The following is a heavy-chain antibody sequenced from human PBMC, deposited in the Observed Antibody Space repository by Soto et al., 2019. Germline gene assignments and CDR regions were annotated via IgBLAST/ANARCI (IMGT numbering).Heavy chain of an antibody. V-gene: IGHV1-69*02. CDR2: IIPILGIA. J-gene: IGHJ4*02. Sequence: QVQLVQSGAEVKKPGSSVKVSCKASGGTFSSYTISWVRQAPGQGLEWMGRIIPILGIANYAQKFQGRVTITANKTTSTAYMELSSLRSEDTAVYYCATECSSSTSCYRDYWGQGTLVTVSS. CDR3: ATECSSSTSCYRDY. D-gene: IGHD2-2*02. CDR1: GGTFSSYT.